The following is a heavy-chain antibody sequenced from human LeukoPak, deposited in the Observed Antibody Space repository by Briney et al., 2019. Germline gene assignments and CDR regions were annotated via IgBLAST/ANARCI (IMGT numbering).Heavy chain of an antibody. J-gene: IGHJ4*02. Sequence: SETLSLTCSVSTDSTNTYYWSWIRQSPGKGLEWIGPIYHSGSTAYNPSFKNRVTVSIDETKKNSPLKLTSVTVAETTMYYCVRLRWELLAPYFDHWGQGAFVIVSS. CDR2: IYHSGST. V-gene: IGHV4-59*01. CDR3: VRLRWELLAPYFDH. D-gene: IGHD2-15*01. CDR1: TDSTNTYY.